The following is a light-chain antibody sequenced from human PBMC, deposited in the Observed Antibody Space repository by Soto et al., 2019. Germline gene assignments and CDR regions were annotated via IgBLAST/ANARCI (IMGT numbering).Light chain of an antibody. J-gene: IGKJ3*01. CDR1: QGISTY. CDR2: AAS. CDR3: LQLNSYPLT. V-gene: IGKV1-9*01. Sequence: QLTQSPSSLSASVGGRVTITCRASQGISTYLAWYQQKPGKAPQLLIYAASTLQSGVPSRFSGSGSGTDFTLTVSSLQPEDFATYYCLQLNSYPLTFGPGTKVDIK.